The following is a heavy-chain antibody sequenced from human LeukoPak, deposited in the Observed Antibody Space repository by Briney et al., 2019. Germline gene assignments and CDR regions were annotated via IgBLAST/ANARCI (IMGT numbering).Heavy chain of an antibody. Sequence: SETLSLTCTVSGGSIRSNSYYWTWIRQPPGTGLEWIGYIYYTGNTYYNPSLKSRVIISLDTSKNQFSLKLSSVTAADTAVYYCARKHSSTYYYDYWGQGTLVTVSS. J-gene: IGHJ4*02. CDR2: IYYTGNT. V-gene: IGHV4-31*03. CDR3: ARKHSSTYYYDY. CDR1: GGSIRSNSYY. D-gene: IGHD3-22*01.